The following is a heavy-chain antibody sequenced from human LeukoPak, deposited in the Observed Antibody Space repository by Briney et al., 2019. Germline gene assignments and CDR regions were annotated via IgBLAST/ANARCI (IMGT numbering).Heavy chain of an antibody. J-gene: IGHJ4*02. V-gene: IGHV3-21*01. CDR2: ISSSNNYI. CDR1: GFTFSNYN. Sequence: GGSLRLSCAASGFTFSNYNMNWVRQAPGKGLEWVSSISSSNNYIYYADSVKGRFTISRDNAKNSLYLQMNSLRAEDTAVYYCARRSPNYYFDYWGQGTPITVSS. CDR3: ARRSPNYYFDY.